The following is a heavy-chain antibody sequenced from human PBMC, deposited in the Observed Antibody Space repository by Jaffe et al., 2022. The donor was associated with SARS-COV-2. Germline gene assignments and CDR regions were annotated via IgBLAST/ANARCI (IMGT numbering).Heavy chain of an antibody. CDR1: GFTFSAYG. CDR3: ARRNIGFDI. Sequence: EVQLVESGGGLVQPGGSLRLSCAASGFTFSAYGMNWVRQAPGRGLEWVSYISSSRSTIYYADSVKGRFTISRDNAKNSLYLQMNSLRAEDTAVYYCARRNIGFDIWGQGTMVTVSS. CDR2: ISSSRSTI. J-gene: IGHJ3*02. V-gene: IGHV3-48*01. D-gene: IGHD2-15*01.